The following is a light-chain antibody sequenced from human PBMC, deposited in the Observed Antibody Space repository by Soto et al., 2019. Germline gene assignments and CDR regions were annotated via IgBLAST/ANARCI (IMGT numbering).Light chain of an antibody. Sequence: QSALTQPPSASGSPGQSVTISCTGTSSDVGGYNYVSWYQQHPGKAPKLMIYEVSKRPSGVPDRFSGSKSGNTASLTVSGLKGEDEGVYYSSSYEGNKNMGVFGGGTKLTVL. V-gene: IGLV2-8*01. J-gene: IGLJ2*01. CDR2: EVS. CDR1: SSDVGGYNY. CDR3: SSYEGNKNMGV.